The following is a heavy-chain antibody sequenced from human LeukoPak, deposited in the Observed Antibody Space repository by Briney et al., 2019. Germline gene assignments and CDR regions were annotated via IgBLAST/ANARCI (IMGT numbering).Heavy chain of an antibody. J-gene: IGHJ4*02. D-gene: IGHD2-2*01. CDR3: ARVRSAVVVPAATDY. CDR2: ISSSSSYI. CDR1: GFTFSSYS. Sequence: GGSLRLSCAASGFTFSSYSMNWVRQAPGKGLEWVPSISSSSSYIYYADSVKGRFTISRDSAKNSLYLQMNSLRAEDTAVYYCARVRSAVVVPAATDYWGQGTLVTVSS. V-gene: IGHV3-21*01.